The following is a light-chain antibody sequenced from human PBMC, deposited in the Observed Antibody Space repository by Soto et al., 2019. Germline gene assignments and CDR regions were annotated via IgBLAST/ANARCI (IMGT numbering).Light chain of an antibody. V-gene: IGKV3-20*01. CDR2: GAS. CDR1: QSVANNY. CDR3: QQYGNSPQT. J-gene: IGKJ1*01. Sequence: EIVLTQSPGTLSLSPGERATLSCRARQSVANNYVCWYQQRHGQAPRLLIYGASLRATGIPDRFSGSGSGTDFTLTISRLEAEDFAVYYCQQYGNSPQTFGQGTKVEIK.